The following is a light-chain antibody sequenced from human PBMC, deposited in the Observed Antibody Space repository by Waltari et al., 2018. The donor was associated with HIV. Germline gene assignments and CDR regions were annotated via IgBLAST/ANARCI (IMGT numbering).Light chain of an antibody. J-gene: IGLJ2*01. V-gene: IGLV4-69*01. CDR3: QTWGAGIVV. CDR1: SGHSTYA. Sequence: QLVLTQSPSASASLGASVKLTCTLSSGHSTYAIAWHQRQPDTGPRFLMKVNSDGSHIQGDEIPDRFSASASGPERYLTISSVQSEDEGDYYCQTWGAGIVVFGGGTKLSVL. CDR2: VNSDGSH.